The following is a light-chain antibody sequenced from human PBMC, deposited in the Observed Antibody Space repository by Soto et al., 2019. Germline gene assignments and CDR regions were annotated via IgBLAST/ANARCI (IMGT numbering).Light chain of an antibody. J-gene: IGKJ4*01. CDR1: QSISTY. V-gene: IGKV1-39*01. Sequence: DIQMTQSPASLSASVGDRVTITCRASQSISTYLNWYQQTPGKAPKLLIYAASSLQRGVPSRFSGSGSGTGFTLTISSLQPEDFATYYCQQSSSSPLTFGGGTKVDIK. CDR2: AAS. CDR3: QQSSSSPLT.